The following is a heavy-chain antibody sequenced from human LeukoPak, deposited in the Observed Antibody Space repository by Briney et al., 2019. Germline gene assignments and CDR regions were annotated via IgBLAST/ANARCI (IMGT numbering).Heavy chain of an antibody. CDR3: AKEYSSSWHYLDY. J-gene: IGHJ4*02. CDR2: ISGSGGST. CDR1: GFTFSSYA. V-gene: IGHV3-23*01. Sequence: GGSLRLSCAASGFTFSSYAMSWVRQAPGKGLEWVSTISGSGGSTYYADSVKGRFTISRDNSKNTLYLQMNSLRVEDTAVYYCAKEYSSSWHYLDYWGQGTLVTVSS. D-gene: IGHD6-13*01.